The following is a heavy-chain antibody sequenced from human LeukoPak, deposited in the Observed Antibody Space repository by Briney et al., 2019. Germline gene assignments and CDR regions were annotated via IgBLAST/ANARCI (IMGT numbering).Heavy chain of an antibody. CDR2: IYYSGST. CDR1: GGSISSGGYY. D-gene: IGHD6-13*01. V-gene: IGHV4-31*03. CDR3: ARELQQQLAGGYFDY. J-gene: IGHJ4*02. Sequence: SETLSLTCTVSGGSISSGGYYWSWIRQHPGKGLEWIGYIYYSGSTYYNPSLKSRVTISVDTSKNQFSLKLSSVTAADTAVYYCARELQQQLAGGYFDYWGQGTLVTVSS.